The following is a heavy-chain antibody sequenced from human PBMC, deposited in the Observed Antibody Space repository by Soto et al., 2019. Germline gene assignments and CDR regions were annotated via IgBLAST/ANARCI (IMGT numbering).Heavy chain of an antibody. Sequence: PGGSLRLSCAASGFTLSTFGMHWVRQAPGKGLEWVALISYDGTNKDYADSLKGRFTISRDNSKNTLYLQMNSLRAEDTAVYYCAKDYEDKPMAYTNGFDYWGQGTLVTVSS. D-gene: IGHD5-18*01. CDR3: AKDYEDKPMAYTNGFDY. CDR2: ISYDGTNK. CDR1: GFTLSTFG. J-gene: IGHJ4*02. V-gene: IGHV3-30*18.